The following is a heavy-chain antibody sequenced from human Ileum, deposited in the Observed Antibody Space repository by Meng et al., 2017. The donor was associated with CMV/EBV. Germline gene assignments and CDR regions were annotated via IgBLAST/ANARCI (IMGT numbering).Heavy chain of an antibody. Sequence: GESLKISCAASGFTFSGSAMHWVRQASGKGLEWVGRIRSKANSYATAYAASVKGRFTISRDDSKNTAYLQMNSLKTEDTPVYYCTSYTAPGDYWGQGTLVTVSS. V-gene: IGHV3-73*01. CDR3: TSYTAPGDY. CDR1: GFTFSGSA. D-gene: IGHD5-18*01. J-gene: IGHJ4*02. CDR2: IRSKANSYAT.